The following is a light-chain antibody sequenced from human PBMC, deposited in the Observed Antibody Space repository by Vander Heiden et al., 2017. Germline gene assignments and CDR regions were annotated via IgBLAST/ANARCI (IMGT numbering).Light chain of an antibody. CDR2: AAS. J-gene: IGKJ4*01. Sequence: IHMTQSPSSLSASVGDRVTITCRASQSISSDLNWYQQKPGKAPKLLIYAASSLQSGVPSRFSGSGSGTDFTLTISSLQPEDFATYYCQQSDSTPLTFGGGTKVEIK. V-gene: IGKV1-39*01. CDR1: QSISSD. CDR3: QQSDSTPLT.